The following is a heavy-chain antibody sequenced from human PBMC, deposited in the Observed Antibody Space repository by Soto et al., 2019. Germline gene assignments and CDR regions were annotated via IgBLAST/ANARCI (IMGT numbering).Heavy chain of an antibody. CDR2: ISPFGGAT. V-gene: IGHV1-46*01. CDR1: GDSVSNDY. J-gene: IGHJ6*02. D-gene: IGHD3-16*01. Sequence: ASVKVSCKASGDSVSNDYLHWVRQAPGQGFEWLGLISPFGGATAYAQRFKGRVTVTMDKSTTTFYLELSSLRSDDTAVYYCAKGRGGKTVANFGMEVWGQGVTVTGS. CDR3: AKGRGGKTVANFGMEV.